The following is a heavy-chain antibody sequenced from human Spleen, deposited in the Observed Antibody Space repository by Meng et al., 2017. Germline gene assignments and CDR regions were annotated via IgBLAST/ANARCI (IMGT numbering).Heavy chain of an antibody. CDR1: GGSFSGYY. CDR3: ASGGVRYFDWPLNRAYYFDY. J-gene: IGHJ4*02. V-gene: IGHV4-34*01. CDR2: INHSGST. D-gene: IGHD3-9*01. Sequence: QVQLHQGGAGLFKPSETLSRTCAVYGGSFSGYYWSWIRQPPGKGLEWIGDINHSGSTNYNPSLKSRVTISVDTSKNQFSLKLSSVTAADTAVYYCASGGVRYFDWPLNRAYYFDYWGQGTLVTVSS.